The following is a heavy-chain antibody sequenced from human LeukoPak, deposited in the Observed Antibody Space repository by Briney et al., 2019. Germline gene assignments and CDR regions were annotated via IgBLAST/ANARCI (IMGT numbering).Heavy chain of an antibody. CDR3: TRHQIGQWLLDREAFDI. J-gene: IGHJ3*02. V-gene: IGHV3-73*01. CDR1: GFTFSSYG. Sequence: PGGSLRLSCAASGFTFSSYGMHWVRQASGKGREWVGRIRRKANSYATAYAASVKGRFTISRDDSKNTAYLQMNSLKTEDTAVYYCTRHQIGQWLLDREAFDIWGQGTMVTVSS. D-gene: IGHD6-19*01. CDR2: IRRKANSYAT.